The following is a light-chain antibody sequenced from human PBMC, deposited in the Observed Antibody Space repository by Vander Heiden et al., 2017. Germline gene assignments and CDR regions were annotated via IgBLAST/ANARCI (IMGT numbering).Light chain of an antibody. CDR3: QSYDSSLSGPYV. Sequence: QPVLTQPPSVSGAPGQRVTISCPGSSSNIRAGYDVHWYQQLPGTAPKLLIYGNSNRPSGVPDRFSGSKSGTSASLAITGLQAEDEADYYCQSYDSSLSGPYVFGTGTKVTVL. V-gene: IGLV1-40*01. J-gene: IGLJ1*01. CDR2: GNS. CDR1: SSNIRAGYD.